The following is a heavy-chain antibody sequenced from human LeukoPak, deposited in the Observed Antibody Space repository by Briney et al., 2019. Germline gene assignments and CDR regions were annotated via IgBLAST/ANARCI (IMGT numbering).Heavy chain of an antibody. Sequence: SETLSLTCTVSGGPISSYYWSWIRQPPGKGLEWIGEINHSGSTNYNPSLKSRVTISVDTSKNQFSLKLSSVTAADTAVYYCARAKRGYSYGMFDYWGQGTLVTVSS. D-gene: IGHD5-18*01. CDR2: INHSGST. CDR3: ARAKRGYSYGMFDY. V-gene: IGHV4-34*01. J-gene: IGHJ4*02. CDR1: GGPISSYY.